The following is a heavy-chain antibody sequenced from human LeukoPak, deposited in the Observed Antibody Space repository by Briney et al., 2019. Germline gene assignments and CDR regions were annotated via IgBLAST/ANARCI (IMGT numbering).Heavy chain of an antibody. CDR1: GYTFTDYY. CDR3: ARGGPSPTTVTSNWYFDL. V-gene: IGHV1-2*02. D-gene: IGHD4-11*01. CDR2: IDPNSGGT. J-gene: IGHJ2*01. Sequence: ASVKVSCKASGYTFTDYYMHWVRQAPGQGLEWMGCIDPNSGGTKYAQRFQGRVTMTRDTSITTAYMELSRLRSDGTAVYYCARGGPSPTTVTSNWYFDLWGRGTLVTVSS.